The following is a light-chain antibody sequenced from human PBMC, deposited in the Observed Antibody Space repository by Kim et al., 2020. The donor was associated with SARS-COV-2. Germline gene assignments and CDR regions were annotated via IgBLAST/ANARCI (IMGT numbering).Light chain of an antibody. J-gene: IGKJ5*01. V-gene: IGKV3-11*01. CDR1: QNIDSY. Sequence: LPLGERATLSCGASQNIDSYLAWYQHKPGQAPRLLIYDAINRATGIPARFSGSGSGTDFTLTISSLEPEDFAVYYCQQSNIWPITFGEGTRLEIK. CDR2: DAI. CDR3: QQSNIWPIT.